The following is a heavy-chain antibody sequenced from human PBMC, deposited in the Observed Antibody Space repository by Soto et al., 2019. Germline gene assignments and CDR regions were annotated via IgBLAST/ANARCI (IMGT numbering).Heavy chain of an antibody. CDR1: GGSISSYY. D-gene: IGHD1-26*01. J-gene: IGHJ3*02. Sequence: PSETLSLTCTLSGGSISSYYWSWIRQPPGKGLEWIGHVYYSGSAYYSPSLKSRVIISVDTSNNQVSLKLTSVTAADTAVYYCARPLYSGNYYTAFDIWGQGTMVTVSS. V-gene: IGHV4-59*08. CDR2: VYYSGSA. CDR3: ARPLYSGNYYTAFDI.